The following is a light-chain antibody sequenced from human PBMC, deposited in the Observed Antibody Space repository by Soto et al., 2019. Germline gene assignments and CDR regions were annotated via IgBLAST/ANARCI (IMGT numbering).Light chain of an antibody. CDR1: NSDVGGYNY. J-gene: IGLJ7*01. V-gene: IGLV2-11*01. CDR3: SSYTNINTRACV. Sequence: HSVLTQPRSVSGSPGQSVTISCTGTNSDVGGYNYVSWYQQYPGKAPKLMISGVSERPSGVPDRFSGSKSGNTASLTISGLQAEDEADYYCSSYTNINTRACVFGTGTQLTVL. CDR2: GVS.